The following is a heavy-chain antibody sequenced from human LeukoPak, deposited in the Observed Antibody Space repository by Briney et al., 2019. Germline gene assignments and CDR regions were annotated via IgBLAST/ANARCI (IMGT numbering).Heavy chain of an antibody. CDR3: ARDFGGWYFDY. Sequence: GRSLRLSCAASGFTFSSYAMHWVRQAPGKGLEWVAVISYDGSNKYYADSVKGRFTISRDNSKNTLYLQMNSLRAEDTAVYYCARDFGGWYFDYWGQGTLVTVSS. CDR1: GFTFSSYA. CDR2: ISYDGSNK. D-gene: IGHD2-15*01. V-gene: IGHV3-30-3*01. J-gene: IGHJ4*02.